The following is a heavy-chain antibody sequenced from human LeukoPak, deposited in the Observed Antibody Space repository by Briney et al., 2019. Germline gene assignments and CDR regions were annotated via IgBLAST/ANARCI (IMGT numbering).Heavy chain of an antibody. CDR1: GFTVSSNY. D-gene: IGHD6-19*01. CDR3: AREYSSGWARGAFDI. CDR2: IYSGGST. Sequence: PGRSLRLSCAASGFTVSSNYMSWVRQAPGKGLEWVSVIYSGGSTYYADSVKGRFTISRDNSKNTLYLQMNSLRAEDTAVYYCAREYSSGWARGAFDIWGQGTMVTVSS. V-gene: IGHV3-66*01. J-gene: IGHJ3*02.